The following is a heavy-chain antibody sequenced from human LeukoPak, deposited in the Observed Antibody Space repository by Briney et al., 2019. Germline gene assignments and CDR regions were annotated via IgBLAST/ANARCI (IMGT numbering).Heavy chain of an antibody. CDR2: ISSSGSTI. CDR1: GFTFSSYE. CDR3: ARDQVVVAATPYYFDY. V-gene: IGHV3-48*03. J-gene: IGHJ4*02. D-gene: IGHD2-15*01. Sequence: GGSLRLSCAASGFTFSSYEMNWVRQAPGKGLEWVSYISSSGSTIYYADSVKGRFTISRDNAKNSLYLQMNSLRAEVTAVYYCARDQVVVAATPYYFDYWGQGTLVTVSS.